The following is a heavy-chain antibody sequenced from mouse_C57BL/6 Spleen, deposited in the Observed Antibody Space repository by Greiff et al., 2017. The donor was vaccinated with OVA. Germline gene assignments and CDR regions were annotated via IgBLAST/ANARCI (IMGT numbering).Heavy chain of an antibody. Sequence: EVHLVESGGDLVKPGGSLKLSCAASGFTFSSYGMSWVRQTPDKRLEWVATISSGGSYTYYPDSVKGRFTISRDNAKNTLYLQMSSLKSEDTAMYYCARHVRDWFAYWGQGTLVTVSA. D-gene: IGHD3-2*02. CDR2: ISSGGSYT. J-gene: IGHJ3*01. CDR1: GFTFSSYG. V-gene: IGHV5-6*01. CDR3: ARHVRDWFAY.